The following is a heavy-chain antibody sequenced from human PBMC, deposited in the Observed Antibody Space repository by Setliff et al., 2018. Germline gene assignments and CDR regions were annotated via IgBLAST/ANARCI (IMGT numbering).Heavy chain of an antibody. D-gene: IGHD7-27*01. V-gene: IGHV4-39*07. J-gene: IGHJ4*02. Sequence: ETLSLPCNVSGGSISSYSYYWGWIRQPPGKGLEWIGNIYYTGITYYNPSLKSRVTISVDTSKNQFSLKLTSVTAADTAVYYCAKYPSKLPELGIYGRFDYWGQGAPVTVSS. CDR3: AKYPSKLPELGIYGRFDY. CDR1: GGSISSYSYY. CDR2: IYYTGIT.